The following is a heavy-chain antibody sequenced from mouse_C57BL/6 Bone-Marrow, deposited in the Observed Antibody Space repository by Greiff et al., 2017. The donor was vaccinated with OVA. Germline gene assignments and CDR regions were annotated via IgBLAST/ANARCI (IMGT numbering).Heavy chain of an antibody. J-gene: IGHJ1*03. D-gene: IGHD4-1*01. Sequence: QVTLKESGPGILQPSQTLSLTCSFSGFSLSTFGMGVGWIRQPSGKGLEWLAHIWWDDDKYYNPALKSRPTISKDTSKNQVFLKIASVDTADTATYYCARRANWDGYFDVWGTGTTVTVSS. CDR1: GFSLSTFGMG. V-gene: IGHV8-8*01. CDR2: IWWDDDK. CDR3: ARRANWDGYFDV.